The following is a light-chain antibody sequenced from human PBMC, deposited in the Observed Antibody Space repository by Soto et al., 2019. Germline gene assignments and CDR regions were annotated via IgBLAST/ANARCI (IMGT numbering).Light chain of an antibody. CDR3: QQANGFLFT. CDR2: AAS. CDR1: QGSSSW. V-gene: IGKV1-12*01. J-gene: IGKJ3*01. Sequence: DIQMTQSPSSVSASVGDRVTITCRASQGSSSWLAWYQQKPGQAPKLLIYAASNLQSGVPSRFSGSGSGTDVSLTINSLQPEDFATYYCQQANGFLFTFGPGTKVDIK.